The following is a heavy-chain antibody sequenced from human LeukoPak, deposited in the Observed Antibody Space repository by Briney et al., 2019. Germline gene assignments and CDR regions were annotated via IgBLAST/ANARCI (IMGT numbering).Heavy chain of an antibody. CDR2: INHSGST. Sequence: SETLSLTCAVYGGSFSGYYWSWIRQPPGKGLEWIGEINHSGSTNYNPSLKSRVTISVDTSKNQFSLKLSSVTAADTAVYYCARDGGITMIVVGDAFDIWGQGTMVTVSS. V-gene: IGHV4-34*01. CDR1: GGSFSGYY. D-gene: IGHD3-22*01. CDR3: ARDGGITMIVVGDAFDI. J-gene: IGHJ3*02.